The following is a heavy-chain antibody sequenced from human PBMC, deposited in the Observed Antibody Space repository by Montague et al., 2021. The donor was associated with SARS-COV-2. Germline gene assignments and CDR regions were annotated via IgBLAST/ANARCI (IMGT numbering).Heavy chain of an antibody. J-gene: IGHJ4*02. CDR1: GSTFRTYE. CDR3: ARDGRFGELDY. CDR2: ISSSGSTI. V-gene: IGHV3-48*03. D-gene: IGHD3-10*01. Sequence: SLRLSCAASGSTFRTYEMNWVRQAPGKGLECVSYISSSGSTIYYADSVKGRFTISRDNAKSSLYLQMNSLRAEDTAVYYCARDGRFGELDYWGQGTLVTVST.